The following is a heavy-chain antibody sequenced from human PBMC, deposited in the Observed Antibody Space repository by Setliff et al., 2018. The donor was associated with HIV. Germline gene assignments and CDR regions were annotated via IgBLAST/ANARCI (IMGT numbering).Heavy chain of an antibody. CDR2: ISGGST. Sequence: GSLRLSCAASGLTFSSYAMTWVRQAPGKGLEWVSAISGGSTYYADSVKGRFIISRDNSKNTLYLQMNSLRAQDTAIYYCAKDPRGSMVRGLINYFDPWGQGTLVTVSS. CDR3: AKDPRGSMVRGLINYFDP. CDR1: GLTFSSYA. V-gene: IGHV3-23*01. J-gene: IGHJ5*02. D-gene: IGHD3-10*01.